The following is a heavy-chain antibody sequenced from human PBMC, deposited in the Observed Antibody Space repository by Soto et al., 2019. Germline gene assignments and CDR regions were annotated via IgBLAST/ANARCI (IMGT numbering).Heavy chain of an antibody. CDR3: AKDFIEGTVTPGDYYGKDV. CDR2: ISGSGGST. V-gene: IGHV3-23*01. D-gene: IGHD4-4*01. Sequence: GGSLGLSCAASGFTFGSYAMSWVRQAPGKGLEWVSAISGSGGSTYYADSVKGRFTISRDNSKNTLYLQMNSLRAEDTAVYYCAKDFIEGTVTPGDYYGKDVWGQGTTVTVSS. CDR1: GFTFGSYA. J-gene: IGHJ6*02.